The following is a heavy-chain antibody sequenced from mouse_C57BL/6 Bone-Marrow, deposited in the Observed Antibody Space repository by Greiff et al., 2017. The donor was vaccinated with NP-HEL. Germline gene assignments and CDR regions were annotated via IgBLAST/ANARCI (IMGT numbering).Heavy chain of an antibody. D-gene: IGHD1-1*01. V-gene: IGHV1-54*01. CDR3: ARLGTIVARGYFDY. CDR2: INPGSGGT. J-gene: IGHJ2*01. CDR1: GYAFTNYL. Sequence: QVQLQQSGAELVRPGTSVKVSCKASGYAFTNYLIEWVKQRPGQGLEWIGVINPGSGGTNYNEKFKGKATLTSDKSSSTAYMQLSSLTSEVSAVYFCARLGTIVARGYFDYWGQGTTLTVSS.